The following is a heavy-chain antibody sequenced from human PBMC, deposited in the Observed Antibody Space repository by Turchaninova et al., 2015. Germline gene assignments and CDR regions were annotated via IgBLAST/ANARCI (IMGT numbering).Heavy chain of an antibody. CDR1: GFTLNKNW. CDR3: AGFDFWSGYSTY. D-gene: IGHD3-3*01. Sequence: EVQLVESGGGLVQPGGSLRLSCAASGFTLNKNWMHWGRQAPGKGLVWVSRINSDGSSTSYADSVKGRFTISRDNAKNTLYLQMNSLRVEDTAVYYCAGFDFWSGYSTYWGQGTLVTVSS. J-gene: IGHJ4*02. V-gene: IGHV3-74*01. CDR2: INSDGSST.